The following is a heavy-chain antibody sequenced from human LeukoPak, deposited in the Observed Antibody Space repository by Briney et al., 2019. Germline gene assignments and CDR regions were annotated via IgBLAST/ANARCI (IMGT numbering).Heavy chain of an antibody. CDR3: ARGPSGYHNT. Sequence: GGSLRLSCAASGFTFSSYGMHWVRQAPGKGLEWVAFIRYDGSNKYYADSVKGRFTISRDNSKNTLYLQMSSLRAEDTAVYYCARGPSGYHNTGGQGTLVTVSS. J-gene: IGHJ4*02. V-gene: IGHV3-30*02. CDR1: GFTFSSYG. D-gene: IGHD5-12*01. CDR2: IRYDGSNK.